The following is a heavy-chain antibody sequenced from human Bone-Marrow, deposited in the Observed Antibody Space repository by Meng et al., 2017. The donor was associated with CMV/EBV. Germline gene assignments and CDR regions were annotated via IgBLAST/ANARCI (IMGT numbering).Heavy chain of an antibody. Sequence: SETLSLTCTVSGYSISRGYYWGWIRQPPGKGLEWIGSIYHSGSTYYNPSLKSRVTISVDTSKNQFSLKLSSVTAADTAVYYCARDLHYKNDITGTTEVVGWFDPWGQGTLVTVSS. V-gene: IGHV4-38-2*02. D-gene: IGHD1-7*01. J-gene: IGHJ5*02. CDR2: IYHSGST. CDR1: GYSISRGYY. CDR3: ARDLHYKNDITGTTEVVGWFDP.